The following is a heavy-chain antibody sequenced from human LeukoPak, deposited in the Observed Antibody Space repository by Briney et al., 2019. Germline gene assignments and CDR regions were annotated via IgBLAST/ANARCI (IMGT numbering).Heavy chain of an antibody. J-gene: IGHJ4*02. D-gene: IGHD6-6*01. CDR3: ARRGGSSSRRSPIDY. Sequence: GGSLRLSCAAPGFTFSDYWMTWGRQAPGKGPEWVANIKQDGSQRYYVDSVRGRFTISRDNAKNSLFLQMNGLRAEDTAVYYCARRGGSSSRRSPIDYWGQGTLVTVSS. CDR2: IKQDGSQR. V-gene: IGHV3-7*01. CDR1: GFTFSDYW.